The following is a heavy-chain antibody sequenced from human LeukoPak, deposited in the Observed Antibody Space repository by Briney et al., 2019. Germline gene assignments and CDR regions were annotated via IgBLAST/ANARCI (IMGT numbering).Heavy chain of an antibody. V-gene: IGHV3-21*01. CDR2: IGSSSSYI. CDR3: AASTKHTAMVDY. CDR1: GFTFSSDS. D-gene: IGHD5-18*01. J-gene: IGHJ4*02. Sequence: GGSLRLSCSASGFTFSSDSVNWVRQAPGKGLEWVSSIGSSSSYIYYADSVKGRCPISRENAKNTLHLQMNSLRAEDTAVYYCAASTKHTAMVDYWGQGTLVTVSS.